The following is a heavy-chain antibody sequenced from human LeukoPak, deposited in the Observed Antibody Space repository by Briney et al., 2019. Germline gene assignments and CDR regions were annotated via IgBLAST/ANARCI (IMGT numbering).Heavy chain of an antibody. Sequence: GESLKISCKAAGYTFTDYWIAWVRQVPGKDLEYMGIVYPGDSDARYWPPFEGQVTISVDKSIGTAYLEWNSLRASDSAIYYCARPHYFKTTADAFDVWGQGTLVAVSS. CDR3: ARPHYFKTTADAFDV. D-gene: IGHD1-7*01. J-gene: IGHJ3*01. V-gene: IGHV5-51*01. CDR2: VYPGDSDA. CDR1: GYTFTDYW.